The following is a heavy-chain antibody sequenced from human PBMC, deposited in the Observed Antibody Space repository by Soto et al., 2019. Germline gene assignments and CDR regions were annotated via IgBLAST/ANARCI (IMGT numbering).Heavy chain of an antibody. D-gene: IGHD2-2*02. CDR1: GYTFSGYY. CDR2: INPNSGGT. CDR3: ARSLTEGYCTITGCYTRPLYGMDV. V-gene: IGHV1-2*02. J-gene: IGHJ6*02. Sequence: QEQLVQSGAEVKKPGASVKVSCKASGYTFSGYYIHWLRQAPGQGLEWMGWINPNSGGTNYAQKFQGRVIVTRDTPTSTAYMELSRLTSDDTAVYHCARSLTEGYCTITGCYTRPLYGMDVWGQGTTVTVSS.